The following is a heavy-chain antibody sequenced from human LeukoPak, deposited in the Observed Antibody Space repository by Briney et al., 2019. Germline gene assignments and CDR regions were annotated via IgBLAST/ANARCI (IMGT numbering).Heavy chain of an antibody. J-gene: IGHJ4*02. D-gene: IGHD6-6*01. CDR3: ARSETSFDY. V-gene: IGHV3-21*01. Sequence: GGSLRLSCAASGFTFSSYSMSWVRQAPGKGLEWVSSISSSSSYIYYADSVEGRFTISRDNAKNSLYLQMNSLRAEDTAVYYCARSETSFDYWGQGTLVTVSS. CDR1: GFTFSSYS. CDR2: ISSSSSYI.